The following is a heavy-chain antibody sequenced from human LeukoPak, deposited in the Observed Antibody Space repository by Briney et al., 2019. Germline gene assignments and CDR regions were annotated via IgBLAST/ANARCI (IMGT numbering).Heavy chain of an antibody. CDR3: ARAPSEIGGYYPEYFRH. D-gene: IGHD3-22*01. CDR2: IKSDGST. CDR1: GFTYSSYS. V-gene: IGHV3-74*01. Sequence: GGSLRLSCAASGFTYSSYSMHWVRQAPGKGLVWVSRIKSDGSTNYADSVKGRFTISRDNAKNTLSLQMNSLRAEDTGVCYCARAPSEIGGYYPEYFRHWGQGTLVTVSS. J-gene: IGHJ1*01.